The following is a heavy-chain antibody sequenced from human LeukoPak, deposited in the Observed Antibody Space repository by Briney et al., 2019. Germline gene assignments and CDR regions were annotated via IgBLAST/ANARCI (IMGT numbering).Heavy chain of an antibody. Sequence: ASVKVSCKASGYTFTGYFMHWVRQAPGQGLEWMGIINPSGGSTSYAQKFQGRVTMTRDTSTSTVYMELSSLRSEDTAVYYCARETVTTPNWFDPWGQGTLVTVSS. V-gene: IGHV1-46*01. CDR2: INPSGGST. CDR1: GYTFTGYF. J-gene: IGHJ5*02. D-gene: IGHD4-17*01. CDR3: ARETVTTPNWFDP.